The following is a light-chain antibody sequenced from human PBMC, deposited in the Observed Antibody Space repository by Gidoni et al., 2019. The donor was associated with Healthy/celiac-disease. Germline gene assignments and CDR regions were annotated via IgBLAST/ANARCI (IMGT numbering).Light chain of an antibody. CDR1: RSDVGGYNY. Sequence: QSALTQPPSVSGSPGQSITISCTGTRSDVGGYNYVSWYQQHPGKATKLMIYDVSNRPSGVSNRFSGSKSGNTASLTISGLQAEDEADYYCSSHTSSSTPYVFGTGTKVTVL. J-gene: IGLJ1*01. V-gene: IGLV2-14*01. CDR2: DVS. CDR3: SSHTSSSTPYV.